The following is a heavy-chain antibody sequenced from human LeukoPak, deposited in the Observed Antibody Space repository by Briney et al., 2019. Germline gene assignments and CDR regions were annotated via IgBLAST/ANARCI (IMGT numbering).Heavy chain of an antibody. CDR1: GGSISSGGYY. Sequence: SGTLSLTCTVSGGSISSGGYYWSWIRQHPGKGLEWIGYIYYSGSTYYNPSLKSRVTISVDTSKNQFSLKLSSVTAADTAVYYCASQWLSAFDIWGQGTMVTVSS. CDR2: IYYSGST. V-gene: IGHV4-31*03. J-gene: IGHJ3*02. CDR3: ASQWLSAFDI. D-gene: IGHD6-19*01.